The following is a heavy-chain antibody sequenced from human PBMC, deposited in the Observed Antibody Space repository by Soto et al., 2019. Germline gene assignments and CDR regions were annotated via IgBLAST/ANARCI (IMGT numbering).Heavy chain of an antibody. J-gene: IGHJ4*02. V-gene: IGHV3-30-3*01. CDR3: ARDSNPLELFSGCPDY. CDR2: ISYDGSNK. CDR1: GFTFSSYA. D-gene: IGHD1-7*01. Sequence: PGGSLRLSCAASGFTFSSYAMHWVRQAPGKGLEWVAVISYDGSNKYYADSVKGRFTISRDNSKNTLYLQMNSLRAEDTAVYYCARDSNPLELFSGCPDYWGQGTLVTV.